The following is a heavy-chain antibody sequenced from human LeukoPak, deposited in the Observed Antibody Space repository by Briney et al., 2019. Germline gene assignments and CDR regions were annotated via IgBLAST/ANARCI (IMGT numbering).Heavy chain of an antibody. CDR3: AKGSSGYFFDL. CDR2: ISNDGGGA. CDR1: GFIFNNYG. Sequence: GGSLRLSCAASGFIFNNYGLVWVRQAPGKGLEWVSAISNDGGGATYADFVKGRFSVSRDNSKNTLFLQMNSLRAEDTALYYCAKGSSGYFFDLWGQGTLVTVSS. D-gene: IGHD3-22*01. V-gene: IGHV3-23*01. J-gene: IGHJ4*02.